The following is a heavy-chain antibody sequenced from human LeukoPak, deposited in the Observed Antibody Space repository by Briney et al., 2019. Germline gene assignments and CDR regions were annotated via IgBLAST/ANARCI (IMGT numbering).Heavy chain of an antibody. Sequence: GGSLGLSCAASGFTFSSYGMHWVRQAPGKGLEWVAFIRYDGSNKYYADSVKGRFTISRDNSKNTLYLQMNSLRAEDTAVYYCAKDGWSGYDGGATYYYYMDVWGKGTTVTISS. V-gene: IGHV3-30*02. CDR1: GFTFSSYG. CDR2: IRYDGSNK. J-gene: IGHJ6*03. CDR3: AKDGWSGYDGGATYYYYMDV. D-gene: IGHD5-12*01.